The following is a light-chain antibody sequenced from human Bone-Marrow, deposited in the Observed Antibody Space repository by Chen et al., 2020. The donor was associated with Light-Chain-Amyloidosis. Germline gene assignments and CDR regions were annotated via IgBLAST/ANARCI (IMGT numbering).Light chain of an antibody. CDR2: VAS. CDR1: QSISTY. J-gene: IGKJ2*01. CDR3: QQCYMSPDT. Sequence: DIQMTQSPSSLSASVGDRVTLTCRASQSISTYLNWYQQKPGQAPKLLIYVASSLQSGVPSRFSVSGSGTDFTLTISCLQPEDCAAYCCQQCYMSPDTFGPGTNLEI. V-gene: IGKV1-39*01.